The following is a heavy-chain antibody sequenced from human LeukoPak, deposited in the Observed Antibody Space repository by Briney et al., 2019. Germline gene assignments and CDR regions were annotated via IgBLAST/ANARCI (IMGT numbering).Heavy chain of an antibody. Sequence: GSLRLSCAASGFTFSSYAMSWVRQAPGKGLEWVSAISGSGGSTYYADSVKGRFTISRDNSKNTLYLQMNSLRAEDTAVYYCAKAWGITMVRGVTLDYWGQGTLVTVSS. CDR3: AKAWGITMVRGVTLDY. CDR2: ISGSGGST. CDR1: GFTFSSYA. V-gene: IGHV3-23*01. J-gene: IGHJ4*02. D-gene: IGHD3-10*01.